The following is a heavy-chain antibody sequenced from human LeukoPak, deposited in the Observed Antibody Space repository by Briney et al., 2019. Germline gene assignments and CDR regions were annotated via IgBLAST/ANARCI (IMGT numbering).Heavy chain of an antibody. CDR1: GFTVSSNY. Sequence: GGTLRLSCAASGFTVSSNYMSWVRQGPRQGLELDSVIYSGGSTYYADSVKGRYTSSRDNSKNTLYLQMNRLRAEDTAVYYCARGFGVTTVGDIWGQGTMVTVSS. D-gene: IGHD3-10*01. V-gene: IGHV3-66*01. CDR2: IYSGGST. J-gene: IGHJ3*02. CDR3: ARGFGVTTVGDI.